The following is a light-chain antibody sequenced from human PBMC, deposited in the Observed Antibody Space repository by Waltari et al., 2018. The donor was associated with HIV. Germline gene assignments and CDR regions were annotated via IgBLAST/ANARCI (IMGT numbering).Light chain of an antibody. V-gene: IGLV3-21*02. CDR2: SDT. J-gene: IGLJ1*01. Sequence: SYLVTQPPSVSVAPGQTARLTCGGDNIGGTQWHWYQQRPGQAPLLVIYSDTARPSGIPARFSGSNSGNTATLTITRVGAGDEADYYCQVWNSDHFVFGGGTKVIVL. CDR3: QVWNSDHFV. CDR1: NIGGTQ.